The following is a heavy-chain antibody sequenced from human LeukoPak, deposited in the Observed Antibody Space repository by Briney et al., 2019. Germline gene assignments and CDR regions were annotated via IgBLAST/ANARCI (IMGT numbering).Heavy chain of an antibody. Sequence: ASVKVSCKASGYTFTSYDINWVRPATGQGLEWMGWMNPNSGNTGYAQKFQGRVTMTRNTSISTAYMELSSLRSEDTAVYYCARGNYGSGSYYHYYYYYGMDVWGQGTTVTVSS. CDR3: ARGNYGSGSYYHYYYYYGMDV. J-gene: IGHJ6*02. D-gene: IGHD3-10*01. CDR2: MNPNSGNT. CDR1: GYTFTSYD. V-gene: IGHV1-8*01.